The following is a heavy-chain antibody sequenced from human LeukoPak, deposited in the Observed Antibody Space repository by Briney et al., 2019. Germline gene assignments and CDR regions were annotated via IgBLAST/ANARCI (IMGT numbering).Heavy chain of an antibody. Sequence: ASVKVSCKASGYTFTSYGISWVRQAPGQGLEWMGWISAYNGNTNYAQKLQGRVTMTTDTSTRTAYMELRSLRTDDTAVYYCARGPLGYDSSGYYGYWGQGTLVTVSS. CDR3: ARGPLGYDSSGYYGY. J-gene: IGHJ4*02. V-gene: IGHV1-18*01. CDR1: GYTFTSYG. CDR2: ISAYNGNT. D-gene: IGHD3-22*01.